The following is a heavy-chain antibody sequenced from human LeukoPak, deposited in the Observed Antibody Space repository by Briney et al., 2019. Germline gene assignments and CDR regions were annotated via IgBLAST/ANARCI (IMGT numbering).Heavy chain of an antibody. J-gene: IGHJ5*02. Sequence: SGGSLRLSCAASGFTFRTFAMDWVRQAPGKGLEWVAVIWYDGSNKYYADSVKGRFTISRDNSKNTLYLQMNSLRAEDTAVYYCARGSPSPDYYGSGSYHRGLLGPWGQGTLVTVSS. CDR2: IWYDGSNK. CDR1: GFTFRTFA. D-gene: IGHD3-10*01. V-gene: IGHV3-33*01. CDR3: ARGSPSPDYYGSGSYHRGLLGP.